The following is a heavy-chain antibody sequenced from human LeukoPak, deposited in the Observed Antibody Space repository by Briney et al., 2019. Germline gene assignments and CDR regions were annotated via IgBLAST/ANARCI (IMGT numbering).Heavy chain of an antibody. J-gene: IGHJ6*02. CDR1: RFTFNSYA. V-gene: IGHV3-23*01. D-gene: IGHD2-2*01. Sequence: GGSLRLSCAASRFTFNSYAMSWVRQAPGKGLEWVSVIGGSNGITFYVGSVKGRFTISRDNSKDTLYLQMNSLRAEDTAVYYCARWDCTSTSCYPPNFYGMDIWGQGTTVSVSS. CDR2: IGGSNGIT. CDR3: ARWDCTSTSCYPPNFYGMDI.